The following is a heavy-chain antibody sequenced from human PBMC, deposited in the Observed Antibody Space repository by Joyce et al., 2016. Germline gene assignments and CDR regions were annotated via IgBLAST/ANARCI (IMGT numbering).Heavy chain of an antibody. Sequence: QAHLVQSGAEVKKPGASVKISCQTSGYSFDSYYLYWMRQAPGQGLEWMGKSNPSGGSKEYAQKFQGRVTMTRDASTSTAYLELTSLTSEDTAVYYCARDGPFSSGFQNWFDPWGQGTLVIVS. D-gene: IGHD6-19*01. CDR2: SNPSGGSK. V-gene: IGHV1-46*02. J-gene: IGHJ5*02. CDR3: ARDGPFSSGFQNWFDP. CDR1: GYSFDSYY.